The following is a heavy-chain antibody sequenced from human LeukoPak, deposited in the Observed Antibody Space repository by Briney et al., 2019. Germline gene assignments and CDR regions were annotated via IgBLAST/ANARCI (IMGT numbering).Heavy chain of an antibody. Sequence: GGSLRLSCAASGFTFGSYWMSWVRQAPGKGLEWVANIKQDGSEKYYVDSVKGRFTISRDNAKNSLYLQMNSLRAEDTAVYYCARLREITFGGVIGIDYWGQGTLVTVSS. J-gene: IGHJ4*02. V-gene: IGHV3-7*01. CDR3: ARLREITFGGVIGIDY. CDR1: GFTFGSYW. CDR2: IKQDGSEK. D-gene: IGHD3-16*02.